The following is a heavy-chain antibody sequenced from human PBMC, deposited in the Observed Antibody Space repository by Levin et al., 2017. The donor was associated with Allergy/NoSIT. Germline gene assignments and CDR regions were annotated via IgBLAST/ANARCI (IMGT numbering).Heavy chain of an antibody. D-gene: IGHD2-15*01. Sequence: SCAASGFTFSRYAMSWVRQAPGKGLEWVSGISQSGSSTYYEDSVKDRFTISRDNSKNTVYLQISSLRVEDTGVYSCAKVVVPSSTLYAMDVWGQGTTVIVSS. CDR3: AKVVVPSSTLYAMDV. V-gene: IGHV3-23*01. CDR1: GFTFSRYA. J-gene: IGHJ6*02. CDR2: ISQSGSST.